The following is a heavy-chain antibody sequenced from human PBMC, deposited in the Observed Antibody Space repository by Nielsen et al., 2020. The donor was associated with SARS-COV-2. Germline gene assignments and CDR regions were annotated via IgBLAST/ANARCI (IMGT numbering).Heavy chain of an antibody. J-gene: IGHJ4*02. CDR3: ARDTTMIPPNYFDY. D-gene: IGHD3-22*01. Sequence: GESLKISCAASGFTFSSYSMNWVRQAPGKGLEWVSSISSSSSYIYYADSVKGRFTISRDNAKNSLYLQMNSLRAEDTAVYYCARDTTMIPPNYFDYWGQGTLVTVSS. CDR2: ISSSSSYI. CDR1: GFTFSSYS. V-gene: IGHV3-21*01.